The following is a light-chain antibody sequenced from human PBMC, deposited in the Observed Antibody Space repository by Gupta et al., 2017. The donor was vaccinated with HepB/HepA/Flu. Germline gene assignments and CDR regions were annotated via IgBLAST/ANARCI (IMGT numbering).Light chain of an antibody. J-gene: IGKJ4*01. CDR3: QQYVRVSSVT. Sequence: DIQMTQSPSTLSASVGDRVTITCRASQSISSWLAWYQQKPGKAPKLLIYKASTLESGVPSRFSGSGSGTEFTLTISSLQPDDFATYFCQQYVRVSSVTFGGGTKVEIK. CDR2: KAS. V-gene: IGKV1-5*03. CDR1: QSISSW.